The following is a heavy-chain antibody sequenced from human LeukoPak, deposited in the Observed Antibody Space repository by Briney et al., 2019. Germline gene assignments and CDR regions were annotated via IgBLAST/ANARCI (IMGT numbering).Heavy chain of an antibody. J-gene: IGHJ4*02. V-gene: IGHV3-23*01. CDR1: GFTFSDYY. Sequence: GGSLRLSCAASGFTFSDYYMSWIRQAPGKGLEWVSSITGDDSTYYADSVKGRFTISRDTSSNTLYLQMNSLRAEDTALYYCAKGHYDFRDYWGQGTLVTVSS. CDR3: AKGHYDFRDY. D-gene: IGHD3-3*01. CDR2: ITGDDST.